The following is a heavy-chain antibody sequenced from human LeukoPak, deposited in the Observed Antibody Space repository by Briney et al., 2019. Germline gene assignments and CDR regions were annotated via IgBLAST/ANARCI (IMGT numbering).Heavy chain of an antibody. Sequence: PGGSLRLSCVASGFTFSSYSMNWVRQAPGKGLEWVSSISSSSSYIYYADSVKGRFTISRDNATNSLYLQMNSLRAEDTAVYYCAREGFASGSYHDYWGQGTLVTVSS. CDR3: AREGFASGSYHDY. V-gene: IGHV3-21*01. CDR1: GFTFSSYS. CDR2: ISSSSSYI. D-gene: IGHD1-26*01. J-gene: IGHJ4*02.